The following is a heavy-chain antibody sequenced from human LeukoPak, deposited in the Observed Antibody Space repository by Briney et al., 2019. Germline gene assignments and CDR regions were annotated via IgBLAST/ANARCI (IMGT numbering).Heavy chain of an antibody. J-gene: IGHJ4*02. V-gene: IGHV4-34*01. CDR1: GGSFSGYY. Sequence: PSETLSLTCAVYGGSFSGYYWSWIRPPPGKGLEWIGEINDSGSTNYNPSLKSRVTISKDTSKNQFSLKLSSVAAADTAVYYCARGLRRVTTTPFDYWGQGTLVTV. CDR3: ARGLRRVTTTPFDY. CDR2: INDSGST. D-gene: IGHD4-17*01.